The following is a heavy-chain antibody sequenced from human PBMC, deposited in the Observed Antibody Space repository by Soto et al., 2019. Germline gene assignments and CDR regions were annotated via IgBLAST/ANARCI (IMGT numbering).Heavy chain of an antibody. D-gene: IGHD3-9*01. CDR3: ARAKREKYYDILTGYYRGQGDAFDI. CDR2: IIPNSGRT. CDR1: GGTFSSYA. J-gene: IGHJ3*02. V-gene: IGHV1-2*02. Sequence: ASVKVSCKASGGTFSSYAISWVRQAPGQGLEWMGGIIPNSGRTNYAQKFQGRVTMTRDTSTSTAYMELSRLRSDDTAVYYCARAKREKYYDILTGYYRGQGDAFDIWGQGTMVTVSS.